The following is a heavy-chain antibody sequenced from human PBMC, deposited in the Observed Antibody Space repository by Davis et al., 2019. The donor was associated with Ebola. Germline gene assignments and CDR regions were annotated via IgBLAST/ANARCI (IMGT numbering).Heavy chain of an antibody. V-gene: IGHV1-3*01. J-gene: IGHJ2*01. CDR3: ARESPIGSYYPDWYFDL. CDR2: INAGNGNT. D-gene: IGHD1-26*01. Sequence: AASVQVSCKASGGTFNSYTVPWVRQAPGQGLEWMGWINAGNGNTKYSQKFQGRVTITRDTSASTAYMELSSLRSEDTAVYYCARESPIGSYYPDWYFDLWGRGTLVTVSS. CDR1: GGTFNSYT.